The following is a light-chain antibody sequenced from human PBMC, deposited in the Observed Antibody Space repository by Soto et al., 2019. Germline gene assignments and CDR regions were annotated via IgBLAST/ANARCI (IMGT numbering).Light chain of an antibody. CDR1: QSISSD. CDR2: GAS. CDR3: EQYTGSPLT. V-gene: IGKV3-15*01. J-gene: IGKJ4*01. Sequence: EIVMTQSPATLSVSPGERATLSCRTSQSISSDLAWYQHKVGQPPRLLIYGASTRATAIPARFTGSGSGTDFTLTISRLEPEDFAVYYCEQYTGSPLTFGGGTKVDIK.